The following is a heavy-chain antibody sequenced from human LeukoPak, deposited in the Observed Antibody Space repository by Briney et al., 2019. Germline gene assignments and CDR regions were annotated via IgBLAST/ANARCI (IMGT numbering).Heavy chain of an antibody. J-gene: IGHJ4*02. CDR1: GFTVSSTY. V-gene: IGHV3-23*01. CDR2: ISGSGGST. CDR3: AKDAAHIVVVTARPGPFDY. Sequence: GGSLRLPCAASGFTVSSTYMSWVRQAPGKGLEWVSAISGSGGSTYYADSVKGRFTISRDNSKNTLYLQMNSLRAEDTAVYYCAKDAAHIVVVTARPGPFDYWGQGTLVTVSS. D-gene: IGHD2-21*02.